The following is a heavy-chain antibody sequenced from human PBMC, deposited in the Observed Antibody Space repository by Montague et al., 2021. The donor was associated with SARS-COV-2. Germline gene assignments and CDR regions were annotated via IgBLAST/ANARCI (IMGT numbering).Heavy chain of an antibody. Sequence: SETLSLTCTVSGDSLTYFYWSWIRQSPGKGLEWIGNIFYRGSTNYNPSLKSRVTISVDTSKNQFSLNLTSVTATDTAVYYCVRWATRTFDYWGQGALVTVS. V-gene: IGHV4-59*01. CDR2: IFYRGST. CDR1: GDSLTYFY. CDR3: VRWATRTFDY. D-gene: IGHD2-2*01. J-gene: IGHJ4*02.